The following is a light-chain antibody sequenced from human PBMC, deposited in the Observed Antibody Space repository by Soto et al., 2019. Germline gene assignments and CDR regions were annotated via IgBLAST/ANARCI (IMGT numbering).Light chain of an antibody. CDR3: QKYNSAPPFT. CDR2: AAS. J-gene: IGKJ3*01. V-gene: IGKV1-27*01. CDR1: QGISNS. Sequence: DIQMTQSPSSLSASVGDRVTITCRASQGISNSLAWYQQKPGKVPKLLIYAASTLQSGVPSRFSGSGSGTDFTLTISSLQPEDVATYYCQKYNSAPPFTFGPGTKVDI.